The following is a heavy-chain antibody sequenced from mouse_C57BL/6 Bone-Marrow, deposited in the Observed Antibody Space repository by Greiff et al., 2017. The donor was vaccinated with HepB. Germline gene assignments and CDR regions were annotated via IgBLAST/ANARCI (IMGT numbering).Heavy chain of an antibody. V-gene: IGHV1-19*01. D-gene: IGHD2-3*01. CDR1: GYTFTDYY. J-gene: IGHJ3*01. CDR3: ARKDGFAWFAY. CDR2: INPYNGGT. Sequence: VQLKESGPVLVKPGASVKMSCKASGYTFTDYYMNWVKQSHGKSLEWIGVINPYNGGTSYNQKFKGKATLTVDKSSSTAYMELNSLTSEDSAVYYCARKDGFAWFAYWGQGTLVTVSA.